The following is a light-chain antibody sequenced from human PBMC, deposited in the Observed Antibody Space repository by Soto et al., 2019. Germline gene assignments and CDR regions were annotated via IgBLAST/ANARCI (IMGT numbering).Light chain of an antibody. CDR2: GAS. CDR1: QSVSSSY. J-gene: IGKJ1*01. Sequence: EIVLTQSPGTLSLSPGERATLSCRASQSVSSSYLAWYQQKPGQAPRLLIYGASSRATGIPDRFTGSGSGTDFTITISRLEREDFAVYYGQQYGSSPWTFGQGTKVEIK. V-gene: IGKV3-20*01. CDR3: QQYGSSPWT.